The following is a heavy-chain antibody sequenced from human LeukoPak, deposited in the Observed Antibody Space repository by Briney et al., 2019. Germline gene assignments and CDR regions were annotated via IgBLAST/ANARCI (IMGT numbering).Heavy chain of an antibody. CDR2: IYSGGST. CDR1: GFTVSSNY. V-gene: IGHV3-53*01. CDR3: AREEFTYMDV. J-gene: IGHJ6*03. Sequence: GGSLRLSCAASGFTVSSNYMSWVRQAPGKGLEWVSVIYSGGSTYYADSVKGRFTISRDNAKNSLYLQMNSLRAEDTAVYYCAREEFTYMDVWGKGTTVTVSS.